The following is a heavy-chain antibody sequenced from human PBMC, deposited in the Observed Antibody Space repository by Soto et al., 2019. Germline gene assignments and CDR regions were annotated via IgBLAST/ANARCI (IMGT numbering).Heavy chain of an antibody. CDR3: ARPDFGDYWYFDL. D-gene: IGHD4-17*01. Sequence: QDQLVQSGAEVKKPGSSVKVSCKASGGTFSSHTFSWVRQAPGQGLEWMGRIIPALGTATYGQKFQGTVTITADESATTVYMELNSLRSADTAVYYCARPDFGDYWYFDLWGRGTLVTVSS. V-gene: IGHV1-69*08. CDR2: IIPALGTA. J-gene: IGHJ2*01. CDR1: GGTFSSHT.